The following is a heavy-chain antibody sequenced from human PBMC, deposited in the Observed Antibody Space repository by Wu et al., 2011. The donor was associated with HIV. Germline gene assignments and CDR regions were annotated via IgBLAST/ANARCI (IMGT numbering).Heavy chain of an antibody. V-gene: IGHV1-2*02. CDR2: INSSSGTT. D-gene: IGHD2-15*01. CDR1: GYTFTGYY. CDR3: ARAASAAGGDY. Sequence: QVQLVQSGAEVKKPGASVKVSCKASGYTFTGYYIHWVRQAPGQGLEWMGIINSSSGTTKYAQKFQGRVTLTRDTSISTAYMEMTRLQSDDTAVYYCARAASAAGGDYWGQGTLVTVSS. J-gene: IGHJ4*02.